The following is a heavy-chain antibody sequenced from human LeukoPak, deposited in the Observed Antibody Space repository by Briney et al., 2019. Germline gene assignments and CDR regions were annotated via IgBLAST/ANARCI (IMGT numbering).Heavy chain of an antibody. CDR3: VKGVVATAYLFRH. CDR1: GFTFSTYA. Sequence: GGSLRLSCSVSGFTFSTYAMHWVRQAPGKGLEYVSAISSNGGTTYYADSVKSRFTISRDNSKNTLYLQMSSLRTEDTAVYYCVKGVVATAYLFRHWGQGALVTVSS. CDR2: ISSNGGTT. D-gene: IGHD2-21*02. J-gene: IGHJ1*01. V-gene: IGHV3-64D*06.